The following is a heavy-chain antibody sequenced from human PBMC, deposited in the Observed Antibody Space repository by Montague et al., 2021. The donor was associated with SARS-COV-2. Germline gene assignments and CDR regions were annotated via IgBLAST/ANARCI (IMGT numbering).Heavy chain of an antibody. CDR2: ISYSGRT. J-gene: IGHJ6*03. CDR3: ASSYHCGSGTYVYNYYMDV. D-gene: IGHD3-10*01. Sequence: SETLSLTCTVSGGSVSSSPYYWGWIRQPPGRGLEWVGSISYSGRTYFXPSLKSRLTISVDSSENQFSLRLSSVTAADTAVYYCASSYHCGSGTYVYNYYMDVWGKGTTVTVPS. CDR1: GGSVSSSPYY. V-gene: IGHV4-39*01.